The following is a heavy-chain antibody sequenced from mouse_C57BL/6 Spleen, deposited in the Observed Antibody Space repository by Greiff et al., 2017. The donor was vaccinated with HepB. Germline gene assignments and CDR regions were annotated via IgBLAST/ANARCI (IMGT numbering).Heavy chain of an antibody. Sequence: DVKLVESGGGLVQPGGSLSLSCAASGFTFTDYYMSWVRQPPGKALEWLGFIRNKANGYTTEYSASVKGRFTISRDNSQSILYLQMNALRAEDSATYYCARSGIYYDYDGRGFDYWGQGTTLTVSS. V-gene: IGHV7-3*01. CDR2: IRNKANGYTT. CDR3: ARSGIYYDYDGRGFDY. CDR1: GFTFTDYY. J-gene: IGHJ2*01. D-gene: IGHD2-4*01.